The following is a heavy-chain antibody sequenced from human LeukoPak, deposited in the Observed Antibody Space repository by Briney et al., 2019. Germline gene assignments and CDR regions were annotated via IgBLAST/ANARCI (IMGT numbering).Heavy chain of an antibody. D-gene: IGHD3-22*01. J-gene: IGHJ4*02. Sequence: GGSLRLSCAVSGITLSNYGMNWVRQAPGKGLEWVAGISDSGGRTNYADSVKGRFTISRDNPKNTLYLQMNSLRAEDTAVYFCAKRGVVIRVILVGFHKEAYYFDSWGQGALVTVSS. V-gene: IGHV3-23*01. CDR2: ISDSGGRT. CDR3: AKRGVVIRVILVGFHKEAYYFDS. CDR1: GITLSNYG.